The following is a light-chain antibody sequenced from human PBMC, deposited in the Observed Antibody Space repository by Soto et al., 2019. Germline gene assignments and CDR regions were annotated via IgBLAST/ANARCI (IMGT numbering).Light chain of an antibody. J-gene: IGKJ1*01. CDR2: GAS. CDR1: QSVSTN. CDR3: QQYNNWPPWT. V-gene: IGKV3-15*01. Sequence: EKVMTQSPATLSVSPGERATLSCRASQSVSTNLAWYQQKPGQGPRLLIYGASTRATGIPARFSGSGSGTEFTLTISSLQSEDFAVYYCQQYNNWPPWTFGQGTKVAIK.